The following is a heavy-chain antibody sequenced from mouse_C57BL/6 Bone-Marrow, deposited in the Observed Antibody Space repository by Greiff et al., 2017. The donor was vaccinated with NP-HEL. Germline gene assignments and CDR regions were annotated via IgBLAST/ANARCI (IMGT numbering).Heavy chain of an antibody. CDR1: GYSFTSYY. J-gene: IGHJ2*01. CDR2: IYPGSGNT. V-gene: IGHV1-66*01. Sequence: VQGVESGPELVKPGASVKISCKASGYSFTSYYIHWVKQRPGQGLEWIGWIYPGSGNTKYNEKFKGKATLTADTSSSTAYMQLSSLTSEDSAVYYCARGALDYWGQGTTLTGSS. CDR3: ARGALDY. D-gene: IGHD3-1*01.